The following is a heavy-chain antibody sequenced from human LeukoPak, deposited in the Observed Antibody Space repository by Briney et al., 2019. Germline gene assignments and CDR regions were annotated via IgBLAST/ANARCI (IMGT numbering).Heavy chain of an antibody. CDR2: ISSSSSTI. Sequence: GGSLRLFCAASGFIFSSYSMNWVRQAPGKGREGVSYISSSSSTIYYADSVKGRFTISRDNAKNSLYLHIHSLRAGDAPVFHCSRLGCLVLDYWGQGTLVTVSS. CDR3: SRLGCLVLDY. V-gene: IGHV3-48*01. J-gene: IGHJ4*02. D-gene: IGHD5-24*01. CDR1: GFIFSSYS.